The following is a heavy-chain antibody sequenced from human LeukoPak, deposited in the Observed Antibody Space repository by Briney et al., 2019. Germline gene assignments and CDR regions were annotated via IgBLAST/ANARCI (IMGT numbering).Heavy chain of an antibody. CDR3: ARLTRTDWYFDL. CDR1: GYTFTTQG. J-gene: IGHJ2*01. Sequence: ASVKVSCKASGYTFTTQGINWVRQATGQGLEWMGWINTYTGDATYAQGFTGRFVFSFDTSVNTTYLQINSLEAEDTAIYYCARLTRTDWYFDLWGRGTLVTVSS. D-gene: IGHD4-23*01. CDR2: INTYTGDA. V-gene: IGHV7-4-1*02.